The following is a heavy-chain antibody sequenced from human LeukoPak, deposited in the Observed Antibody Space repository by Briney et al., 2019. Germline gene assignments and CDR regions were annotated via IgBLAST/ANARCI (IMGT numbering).Heavy chain of an antibody. V-gene: IGHV3-7*01. CDR3: ARSDYYY. CDR2: IKQDGSEK. CDR1: GFTFSSYA. Sequence: GGSLRLSCAASGFTFSSYAMSWVRQAPGKGLEWVANIKQDGSEKYYVDSVKGRFTISRDNAKNSLYLQMNSLRAEDTAMYYCARSDYYYWGQGTLVTVSS. D-gene: IGHD1-26*01. J-gene: IGHJ4*02.